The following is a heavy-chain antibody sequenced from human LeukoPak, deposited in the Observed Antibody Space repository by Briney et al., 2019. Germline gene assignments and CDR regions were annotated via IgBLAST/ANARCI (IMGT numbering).Heavy chain of an antibody. CDR1: GFTFSNAW. Sequence: GGSLRLSCAASGFTFSNAWMSWVRQAPGKGLEWVGRIKSKTDGGTADYAAPVKGRFTISRDDSKNTLYLQMNSLKTEDTAVYYCTTRFYYGSGSYELDYWGQGTLVTVSS. D-gene: IGHD3-10*01. CDR3: TTRFYYGSGSYELDY. J-gene: IGHJ4*02. CDR2: IKSKTDGGTA. V-gene: IGHV3-15*01.